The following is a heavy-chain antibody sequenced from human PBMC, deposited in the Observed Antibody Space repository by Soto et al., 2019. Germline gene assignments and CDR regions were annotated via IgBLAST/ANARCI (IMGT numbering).Heavy chain of an antibody. CDR2: ISGSGGST. D-gene: IGHD3-9*01. V-gene: IGHV3-23*01. J-gene: IGHJ4*02. CDR3: AKDLPPYYDILTGYYPYYFDY. Sequence: GGSLSLSCAASGFTFSSYAMSWVRQAPGKGLEWVSAISGSGGSTYYADAVKGRFTISRDNSKNTLYLQMNSLRAEDTAVYYCAKDLPPYYDILTGYYPYYFDYWGQGTLVTVSS. CDR1: GFTFSSYA.